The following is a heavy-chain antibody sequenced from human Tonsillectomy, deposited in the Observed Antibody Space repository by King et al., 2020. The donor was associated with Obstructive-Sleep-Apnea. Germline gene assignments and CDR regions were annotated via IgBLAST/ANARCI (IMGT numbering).Heavy chain of an antibody. CDR1: GFTFSSYG. CDR2: IRYDGSNK. Sequence: QLVQSGGGVVQPGRSLRLSCAASGFTFSSYGMHWVRPAPGKGLEWVAFIRYDGSNKYYADSVKGRFTISRDNSKNTLSLQMDSLGAEDTAVYYCAKDWGQAYFDYWGQGTLVTVSS. CDR3: AKDWGQAYFDY. J-gene: IGHJ4*02. D-gene: IGHD3-16*01. V-gene: IGHV3-33*03.